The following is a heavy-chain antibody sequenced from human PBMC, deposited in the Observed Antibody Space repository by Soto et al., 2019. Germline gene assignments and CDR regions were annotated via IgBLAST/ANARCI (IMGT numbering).Heavy chain of an antibody. Sequence: SETLSLTCTVSGGSISSGGYYWSWIRQHPGKGLEWIGYIYYSGSTYYNPSLKSRVTISVDTSKNQFSLKLSSVTAADTAVYYCARAWISGRCSSTSCYDYWGQGTLVTVSS. CDR3: ARAWISGRCSSTSCYDY. J-gene: IGHJ4*02. CDR1: GGSISSGGYY. CDR2: IYYSGST. D-gene: IGHD2-2*01. V-gene: IGHV4-31*03.